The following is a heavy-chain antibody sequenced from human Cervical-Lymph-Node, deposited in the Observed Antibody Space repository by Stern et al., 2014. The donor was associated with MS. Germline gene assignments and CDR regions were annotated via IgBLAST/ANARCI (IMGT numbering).Heavy chain of an antibody. CDR2: ISWDATTE. D-gene: IGHD4-17*01. J-gene: IGHJ6*02. Sequence: VQLVESGGVVVQPGGSLRLSCAATGFNFDDYVMHWVRQAPGKGLEWVSLISWDATTEYYADSVKGRFPISRDSRTDFLYLEMTGLRPEDTGLYYCAKVRSQYGCMDAWGQGTTVIVSS. V-gene: IGHV3-43*01. CDR1: GFNFDDYV. CDR3: AKVRSQYGCMDA.